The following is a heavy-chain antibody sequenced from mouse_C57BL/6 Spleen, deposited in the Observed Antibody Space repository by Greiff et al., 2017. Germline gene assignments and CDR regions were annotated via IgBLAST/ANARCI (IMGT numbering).Heavy chain of an antibody. CDR1: GYTFTDYY. J-gene: IGHJ2*01. CDR2: INPNNGGT. V-gene: IGHV1-26*01. Sequence: EVQLQQSGPELVKPGASVKISCKASGYTFTDYYMNWVKQSHGKSLEWIGDINPNNGGTSYNQKFKGKATLTVDKSSSTAYMELRSLTSEDSAVYYCARPLWSDYWGQGTTLTVSS. CDR3: ARPLWSDY. D-gene: IGHD1-1*02.